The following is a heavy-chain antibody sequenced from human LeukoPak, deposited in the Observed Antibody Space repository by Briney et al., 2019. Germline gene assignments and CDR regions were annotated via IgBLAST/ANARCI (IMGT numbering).Heavy chain of an antibody. V-gene: IGHV3-33*08. D-gene: IGHD3-9*01. CDR2: IWYDGSNK. CDR3: ARDRRYFDWGDRYFDY. J-gene: IGHJ4*02. Sequence: GGSLRLSCAASGFTFSSYGMHWVRQAPGKGLEWVAVIWYDGSNKYYADSVKGRFTISRDNSKNTLYLQMNSLRAEDTAVYYCARDRRYFDWGDRYFDYWGQGTLVTVSS. CDR1: GFTFSSYG.